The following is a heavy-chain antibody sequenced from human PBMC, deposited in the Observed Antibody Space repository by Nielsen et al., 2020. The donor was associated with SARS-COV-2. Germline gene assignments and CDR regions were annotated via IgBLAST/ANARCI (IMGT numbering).Heavy chain of an antibody. CDR3: ARDSSGTYRRVDY. D-gene: IGHD3-22*01. Sequence: ASVKVSCKASGYTFTNNYMHWVRQAPGQGLEWLGLINTTNGGTTYAQKFQGRVTMTRDTSTSTIYMELSSLRSDDTAVYYCARDSSGTYRRVDYWGQGTLVTDSS. CDR2: INTTNGGT. V-gene: IGHV1-46*01. CDR1: GYTFTNNY. J-gene: IGHJ4*02.